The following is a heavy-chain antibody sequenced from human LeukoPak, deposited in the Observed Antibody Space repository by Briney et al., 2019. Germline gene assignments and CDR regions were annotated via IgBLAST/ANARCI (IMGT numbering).Heavy chain of an antibody. D-gene: IGHD3-22*01. CDR1: GFTFSEYS. CDR2: ISSSSSSM. Sequence: GGSLRLSCAASGFTFSEYSMNWVRQAPGKGLEWVSYISSSSSSMYYADSVKGRFTISRDNARSSLYLQMNSLRAEDTAVYYCARQNGAGYYYYFDYWGQGTLVTVSS. CDR3: ARQNGAGYYYYFDY. J-gene: IGHJ4*02. V-gene: IGHV3-48*01.